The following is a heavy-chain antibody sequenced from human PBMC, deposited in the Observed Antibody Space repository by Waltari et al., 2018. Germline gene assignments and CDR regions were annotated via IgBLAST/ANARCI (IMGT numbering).Heavy chain of an antibody. D-gene: IGHD3-3*01. J-gene: IGHJ6*03. CDR1: GGSFSGYY. V-gene: IGHV4-34*01. Sequence: QVQLQQWGAGLLKPSETLSLTCAVYGGSFSGYYWNRIRQPPGKGLEWIGENNHSGSTNYNPSLKSRVTISVDTSKNQFSLKLSSVTAADTAVYYCARGRRGITIFGVVTYYYMDVWGKGTTVTISS. CDR2: NNHSGST. CDR3: ARGRRGITIFGVVTYYYMDV.